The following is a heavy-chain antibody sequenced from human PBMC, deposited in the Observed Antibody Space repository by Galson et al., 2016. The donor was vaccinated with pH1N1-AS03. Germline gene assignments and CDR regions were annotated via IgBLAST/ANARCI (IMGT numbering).Heavy chain of an antibody. CDR3: AKVGGEGYNWYFYGMDV. CDR1: GYTFTSYG. J-gene: IGHJ6*02. V-gene: IGHV1-18*01. CDR2: ISAYNGNT. D-gene: IGHD5-24*01. Sequence: SVKVSCKASGYTFTSYGITWVRQAPGQGLEWMGWISAYNGNTKYAKKFPGRVTMTTDTSTSTAYMELRSLRSDDTAVYYCAKVGGEGYNWYFYGMDVCGQGTTVTVSS.